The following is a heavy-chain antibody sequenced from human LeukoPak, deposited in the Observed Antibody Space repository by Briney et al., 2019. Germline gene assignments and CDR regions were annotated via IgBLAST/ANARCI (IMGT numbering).Heavy chain of an antibody. Sequence: GGSLRLSCAASGFTFSSYSMNWVRQAPGKGLEWVSSISSSSSYIYYADSVKGRFTISRDNAKNSLYLQMNSLRSEDTAVYYCARASGWAFDYWGQGTLVTVSS. CDR3: ARASGWAFDY. J-gene: IGHJ4*02. CDR1: GFTFSSYS. V-gene: IGHV3-21*01. D-gene: IGHD6-19*01. CDR2: ISSSSSYI.